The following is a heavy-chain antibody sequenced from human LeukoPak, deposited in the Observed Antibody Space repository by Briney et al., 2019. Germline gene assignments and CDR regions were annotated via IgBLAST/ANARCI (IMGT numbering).Heavy chain of an antibody. CDR2: ITGSGGST. D-gene: IGHD4-17*01. V-gene: IGHV3-23*01. Sequence: GGSLRLSCAASGFTFSSYAMNWVRQAPGKGLEWVSTITGSGGSTYYADSVRGRFTISRDNSKSTLYLQMNSLRAEDTAVYYCAKETYGDALDDAFDIWGQGTMVTVSS. CDR3: AKETYGDALDDAFDI. J-gene: IGHJ3*02. CDR1: GFTFSSYA.